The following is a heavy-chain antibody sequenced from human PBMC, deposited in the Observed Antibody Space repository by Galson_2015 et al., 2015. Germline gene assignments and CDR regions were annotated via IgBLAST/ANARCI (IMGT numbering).Heavy chain of an antibody. D-gene: IGHD3-3*01. CDR1: GYTFTSYS. J-gene: IGHJ4*02. Sequence: SVKVSCKASGYTFTSYSMHWVRQAPGQRLKWMGWIDAGNGNTKYSQKFQGRVTITRDTSASTAYMELSSLRSEDTAVYYCARDRYDFWSGYSYWGQGTLVTVSS. CDR3: ARDRYDFWSGYSY. V-gene: IGHV1-3*01. CDR2: IDAGNGNT.